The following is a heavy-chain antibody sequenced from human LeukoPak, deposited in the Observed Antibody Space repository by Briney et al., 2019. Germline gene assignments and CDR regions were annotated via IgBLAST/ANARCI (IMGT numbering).Heavy chain of an antibody. V-gene: IGHV4-39*01. CDR2: IYYSGST. CDR3: ARQAREGFDY. CDR1: GGSISSSSYY. Sequence: ASETLSLTCTVFGGSISSSSYYWGWIRQPPGKGLEWIGSIYYSGSTYYNPSLKSRVTISVDTSKNQFSLKLSSVTAADTAVYYCARQAREGFDYWGQGTLVTVSS. J-gene: IGHJ4*02.